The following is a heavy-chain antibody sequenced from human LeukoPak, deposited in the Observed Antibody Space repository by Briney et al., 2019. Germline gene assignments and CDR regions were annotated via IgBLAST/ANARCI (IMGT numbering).Heavy chain of an antibody. CDR2: INPNSGGT. CDR1: GYTFTGCY. J-gene: IGHJ6*02. V-gene: IGHV1-2*02. CDR3: ARDGVEWSSTSCYEDYYYGMDV. Sequence: ASVKVSCKASGYTFTGCYMHWVRQAPGQGLEWMGWINPNSGGTNYAQKFQGRVTMTRDTSISTAYMELSRLRSDDTAVYYCARDGVEWSSTSCYEDYYYGMDVWGQGTTVTVSS. D-gene: IGHD2-2*01.